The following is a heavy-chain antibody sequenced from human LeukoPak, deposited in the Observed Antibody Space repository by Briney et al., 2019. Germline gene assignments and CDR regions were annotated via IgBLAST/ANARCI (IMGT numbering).Heavy chain of an antibody. D-gene: IGHD6-13*01. J-gene: IGHJ5*02. CDR3: ARGRYSSSWYPPNWFDP. V-gene: IGHV4-34*01. CDR2: TNHSGST. CDR1: GGSFSGYY. Sequence: SETLSLTCAVYGGSFSGYYWSWIRQPPGKGLEWIGETNHSGSTNYNPSLKSRVTISVDTSKNQFSLKLSSVTAADTAVYYCARGRYSSSWYPPNWFDPWGQGTLVTVSS.